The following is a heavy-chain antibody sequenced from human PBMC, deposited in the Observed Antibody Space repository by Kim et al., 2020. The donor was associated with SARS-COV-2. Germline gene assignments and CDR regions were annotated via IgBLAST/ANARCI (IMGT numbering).Heavy chain of an antibody. CDR3: AKSTGGGSYYDAFDI. CDR1: GFTFSSYG. J-gene: IGHJ3*02. D-gene: IGHD1-26*01. V-gene: IGHV3-30*18. CDR2: ISYDGSNK. Sequence: GGSLRLSCAASGFTFSSYGMHWVRQAPGKGLEWVAVISYDGSNKYYADSVKGRFTISRDNSKNTLYLQMNSLRAEDTAVYYCAKSTGGGSYYDAFDIWGQGTMVTVSS.